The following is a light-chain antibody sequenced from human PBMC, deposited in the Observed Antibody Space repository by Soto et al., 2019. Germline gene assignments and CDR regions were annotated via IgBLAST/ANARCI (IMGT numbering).Light chain of an antibody. Sequence: SVLTQPPSASGTPGQRVTISCSGSSSNIGTRTVNWYQQLPGTAPKLLIYNNDQRPSGVPDRFSGSKSGTSASLAISGLQSEDEADYYCAAWDDSLNGVVFGGGTKLTVL. V-gene: IGLV1-44*01. J-gene: IGLJ3*02. CDR2: NND. CDR1: SSNIGTRT. CDR3: AAWDDSLNGVV.